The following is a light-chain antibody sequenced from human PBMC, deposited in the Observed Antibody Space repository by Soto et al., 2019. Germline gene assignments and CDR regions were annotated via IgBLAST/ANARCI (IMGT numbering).Light chain of an antibody. CDR3: QQSYSTRPWT. CDR1: QSISTY. V-gene: IGKV1-39*01. J-gene: IGKJ1*01. Sequence: DIQMTQSPSSLSASVGDRVTITCRPSQSISTYLNWYQQKPGKAPKLLIYGTSTLQSGVPSRFAGSGSGTHFTLTITSLQPEDFATYYCQQSYSTRPWTFGQGTKVEMK. CDR2: GTS.